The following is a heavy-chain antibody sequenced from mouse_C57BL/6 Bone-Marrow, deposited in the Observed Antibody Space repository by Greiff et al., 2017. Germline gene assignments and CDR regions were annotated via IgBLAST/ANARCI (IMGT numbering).Heavy chain of an antibody. CDR1: GFTFSDYG. J-gene: IGHJ4*01. V-gene: IGHV5-17*01. CDR3: ASDGMDY. Sequence: EVQLVESGAGLVKPGGSLILSCAASGFTFSDYGIHWVRQAPEPGLKWVAYISSGSSTIFYADTVMGRFTTSSDNAPNTLFLQMTSLGSEDTAMYYCASDGMDYWGQGTSVTVSS. CDR2: ISSGSSTI.